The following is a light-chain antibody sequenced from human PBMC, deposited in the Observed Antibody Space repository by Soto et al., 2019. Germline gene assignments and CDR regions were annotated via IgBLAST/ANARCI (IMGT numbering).Light chain of an antibody. CDR2: DAS. Sequence: EIVLTQSPATLSLSPGERATLSCRASQSVRSNLAWYQQKPGQAPRLPIYDASNRATGIPGRFSGSGSGTDFTLTISNLEPEDFAVYYCQQRSNWPWTFGQGAKVEIK. J-gene: IGKJ1*01. CDR3: QQRSNWPWT. CDR1: QSVRSN. V-gene: IGKV3-11*01.